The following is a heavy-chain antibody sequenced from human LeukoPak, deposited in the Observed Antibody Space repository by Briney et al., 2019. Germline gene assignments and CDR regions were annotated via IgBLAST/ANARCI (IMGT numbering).Heavy chain of an antibody. CDR2: IKSKTDGGTT. Sequence: GGSLRLSCAASGFTFSNAWMSWVRQAPGKGLEWVGRIKSKTDGGTTDYAAPVKGRFTISRDDSKNTLYLQMNSLKTEDTAVYYCTTTGYSYGSRFDYWGQGTLVTVSS. CDR1: GFTFSNAW. J-gene: IGHJ4*02. V-gene: IGHV3-15*01. D-gene: IGHD5-18*01. CDR3: TTTGYSYGSRFDY.